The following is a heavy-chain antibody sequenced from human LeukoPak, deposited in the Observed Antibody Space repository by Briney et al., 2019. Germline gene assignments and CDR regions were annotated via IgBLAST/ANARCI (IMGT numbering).Heavy chain of an antibody. CDR2: IYPSDSDT. CDR3: ARLYGRYFDY. Sequence: GGSLKISCKGSGYTFTTSWIGWVRQMPGKGLEWMAIIYPSDSDTTYSPSFQGQVTISADKSINTAYLQWSSLQASDTAMYYCARLYGRYFDYWGQGTLVTVSS. V-gene: IGHV5-51*01. J-gene: IGHJ4*02. CDR1: GYTFTTSW. D-gene: IGHD2-8*01.